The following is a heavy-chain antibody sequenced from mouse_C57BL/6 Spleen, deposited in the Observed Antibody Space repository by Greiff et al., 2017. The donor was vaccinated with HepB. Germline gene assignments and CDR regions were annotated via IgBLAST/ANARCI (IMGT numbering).Heavy chain of an antibody. V-gene: IGHV1-55*01. Sequence: VQLQQPGAELVKPGASVKMSCKASGYTFTSYWITWVKQRPGQGLEWIGDIYPGSGSTNYNEKFKSKATLTVDTSSSTAYMQLSSLTSEDSAVYYCARCLYYSNGGVDYWGQGTTLTVSS. D-gene: IGHD2-5*01. J-gene: IGHJ2*01. CDR3: ARCLYYSNGGVDY. CDR1: GYTFTSYW. CDR2: IYPGSGST.